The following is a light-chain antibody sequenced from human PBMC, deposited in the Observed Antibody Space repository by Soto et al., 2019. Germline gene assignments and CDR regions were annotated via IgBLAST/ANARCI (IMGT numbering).Light chain of an antibody. J-gene: IGKJ2*01. CDR3: QQYGSSPPYT. Sequence: EIVLTQSPASLSLSPGERASLSCRASQSTSTNLAWYQQKPGQAPRLLIYDASNRATGIPARFSGSGSGTDFTLTISRLEPEDFAVYYCQQYGSSPPYTFGQGTKVDIK. V-gene: IGKV3-20*01. CDR1: QSTSTN. CDR2: DAS.